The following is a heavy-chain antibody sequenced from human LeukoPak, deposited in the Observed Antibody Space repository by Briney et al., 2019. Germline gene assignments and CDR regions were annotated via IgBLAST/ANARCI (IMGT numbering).Heavy chain of an antibody. V-gene: IGHV3-7*01. CDR1: GFTFSSYW. CDR2: IKQDGSEK. J-gene: IGHJ4*02. CDR3: ARDFSARYTIDY. Sequence: GGSLRLSCAASGFTFSSYWMSWVRQAPGKGLEWVANIKQDGSEKYYVDSVKGRFSISRDNSKNTVYLQMNSLRPEDTAVYYCARDFSARYTIDYWGQGTLVTVSS. D-gene: IGHD5-18*01.